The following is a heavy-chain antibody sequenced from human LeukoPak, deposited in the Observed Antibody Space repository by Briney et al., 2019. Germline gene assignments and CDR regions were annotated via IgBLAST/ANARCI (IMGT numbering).Heavy chain of an antibody. J-gene: IGHJ6*03. V-gene: IGHV3-23*01. CDR3: AKDLETKWELAAYMDV. CDR2: ISGSGGST. D-gene: IGHD1-26*01. CDR1: GFTFSSYA. Sequence: GGSLRLSCAASGFTFSSYAMSWVRQAPGKGLEWVSAISGSGGSTYYADSVKGRFTISRDNSKNTLYLQMNSLRAEDTAVYYCAKDLETKWELAAYMDVWGKGTTVTVSS.